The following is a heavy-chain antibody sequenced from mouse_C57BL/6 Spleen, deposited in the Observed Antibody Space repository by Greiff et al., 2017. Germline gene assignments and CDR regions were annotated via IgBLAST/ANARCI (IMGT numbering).Heavy chain of an antibody. CDR2: ISSGSSTI. CDR3: ARFYDYDPAY. J-gene: IGHJ3*01. CDR1: GFTFSDYG. Sequence: EVKLVESGGGLVKPGGSLKLSCAASGFTFSDYGMHWVRQAPEKGLEWVAYISSGSSTIYYADTVKGRFTISRDNAKNTLFLQMTSLRSEDTAMYYCARFYDYDPAYWGQGTLVTVSA. D-gene: IGHD2-4*01. V-gene: IGHV5-17*01.